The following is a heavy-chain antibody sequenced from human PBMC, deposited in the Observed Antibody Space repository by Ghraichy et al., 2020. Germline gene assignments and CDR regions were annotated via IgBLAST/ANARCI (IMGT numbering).Heavy chain of an antibody. D-gene: IGHD3-10*01. Sequence: LSLTCTVSGGSISSGGYYWSWIRQHPGKGLEWIGYIYYSGSTYYNPSLKSRVTISVDTSKNQFSLKLSSVTAADTAVYYCAREEGYYYGSGSYVRYYGMDVWGQGTTVTVSS. CDR2: IYYSGST. CDR3: AREEGYYYGSGSYVRYYGMDV. CDR1: GGSISSGGYY. J-gene: IGHJ6*02. V-gene: IGHV4-31*03.